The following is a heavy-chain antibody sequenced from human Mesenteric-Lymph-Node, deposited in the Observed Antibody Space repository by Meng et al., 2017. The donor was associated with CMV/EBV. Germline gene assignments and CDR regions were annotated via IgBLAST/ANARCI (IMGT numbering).Heavy chain of an antibody. Sequence: GESLKISCAASGFTFSSYAMSWVRQAPGKGLEWVSAISGSGGSTYYADSVKGRFTISRDNSKNTLYLQMNSLRAEDTAVYYCAKDRGSIVLVPAAMGRKRYYYDGMDVWGQGTTVTVSS. CDR1: GFTFSSYA. D-gene: IGHD2-2*01. CDR3: AKDRGSIVLVPAAMGRKRYYYDGMDV. J-gene: IGHJ6*02. V-gene: IGHV3-23*01. CDR2: ISGSGGST.